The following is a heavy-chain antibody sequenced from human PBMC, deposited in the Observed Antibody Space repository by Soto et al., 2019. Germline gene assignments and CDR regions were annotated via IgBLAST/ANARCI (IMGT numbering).Heavy chain of an antibody. J-gene: IGHJ4*02. CDR3: ARVAVAGTRVDY. Sequence: QVQLQESGPGLVKPSATLSLTCAVSGGSISSSNWWSWVRQPPGKGLEWIGEIYHSGSTNYNPALKSRVTISVHKSKNQFSLKLSAVTAADTAVYYCARVAVAGTRVDYWGPGTLVTIS. CDR2: IYHSGST. V-gene: IGHV4-4*02. D-gene: IGHD6-19*01. CDR1: GGSISSSNW.